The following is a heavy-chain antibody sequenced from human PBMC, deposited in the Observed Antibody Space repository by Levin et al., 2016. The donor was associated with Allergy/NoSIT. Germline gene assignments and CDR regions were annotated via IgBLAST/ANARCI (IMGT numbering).Heavy chain of an antibody. D-gene: IGHD5-18*01. J-gene: IGHJ4*02. CDR3: ARDGPKYSYGPRSFFDY. Sequence: GGSLRLSCAASGFTFSDYYMSWIRQAPGKGLEWVSYISSSSSYTNYADSVKGRFTISRDNAKNSLYLQMNSLRAEDTAVYYCARDGPKYSYGPRSFFDYWGQGTLVTVSS. CDR2: ISSSSSYT. V-gene: IGHV3-11*05. CDR1: GFTFSDYY.